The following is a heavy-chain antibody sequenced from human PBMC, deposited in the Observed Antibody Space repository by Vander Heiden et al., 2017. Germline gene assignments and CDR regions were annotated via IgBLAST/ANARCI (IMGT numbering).Heavy chain of an antibody. CDR3: ARGPGWFDP. CDR2: ISSSSSYI. J-gene: IGHJ5*02. CDR1: GFTSGGQS. V-gene: IGHV3-21*01. Sequence: EVQLVESGGGLVKPGGSRRLSCAASGFTSGGQSMNWGRQAPGKGLEWASSISSSSSYIYYADSVKGRFTISRDNAKNSLYLQMNSLRAEDTAVYYCARGPGWFDPWGQGTLVTVSS.